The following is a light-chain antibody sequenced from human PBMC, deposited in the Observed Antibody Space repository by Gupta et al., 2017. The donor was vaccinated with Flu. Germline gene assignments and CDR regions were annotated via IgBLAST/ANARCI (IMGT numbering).Light chain of an antibody. CDR2: AAS. J-gene: IGKJ4*01. V-gene: IGKV1-27*01. Sequence: ADRVTITCRSTQAVSNYLAWYQQKSGEVPRVLIFAASSLQWGVPSRFSGSGSGTDFTLTISSLQPEDVATYYCQHYYSAPLTFGGGTKLEIQ. CDR3: QHYYSAPLT. CDR1: QAVSNY.